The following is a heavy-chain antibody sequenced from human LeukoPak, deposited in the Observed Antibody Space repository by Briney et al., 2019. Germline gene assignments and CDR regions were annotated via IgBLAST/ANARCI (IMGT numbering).Heavy chain of an antibody. CDR1: GFTFSGSA. CDR3: TSRHVDTAMVTKGIIDY. J-gene: IGHJ4*02. CDR2: IRSKANSYAT. D-gene: IGHD5-18*01. Sequence: PEGSLGLSCAASGFTFSGSAMHWVRQASGKGLEWVGRIRSKANSYATAYAASVKGRFTISRDDSKNTAYLQMNSLKTEDTAVYYCTSRHVDTAMVTKGIIDYWGQGTLVAVSS. V-gene: IGHV3-73*01.